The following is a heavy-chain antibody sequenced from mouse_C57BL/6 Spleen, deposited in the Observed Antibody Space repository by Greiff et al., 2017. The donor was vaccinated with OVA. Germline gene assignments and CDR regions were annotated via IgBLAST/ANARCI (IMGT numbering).Heavy chain of an antibody. CDR1: GFNIKDDY. CDR2: IDPENGDT. J-gene: IGHJ3*01. Sequence: EVNVVESGAELVRPGASVKFSCTASGFNIKDDYMHWVKQRPEQGLEWIGWIDPENGDTEYASKFQGKATITADTSSNTAYLQLSSLTSEDTAVYYCTLYDGFYWGQGTLVTVSA. CDR3: TLYDGFY. V-gene: IGHV14-4*01. D-gene: IGHD2-3*01.